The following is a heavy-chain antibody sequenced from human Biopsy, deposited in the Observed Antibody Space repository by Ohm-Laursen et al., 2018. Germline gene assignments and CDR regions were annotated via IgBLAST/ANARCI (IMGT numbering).Heavy chain of an antibody. CDR2: IIPILRTT. V-gene: IGHV1-69*11. CDR3: AREAIGYQLPCDD. J-gene: IGHJ4*02. D-gene: IGHD2-2*01. Sequence: AASVKVSCKAPTGTFNSYGIIWVRQAPGQGLEWMGRIIPILRTTAYAQTFLGRVTITADSPTSTVDMELTSLTPDDTAVYFCAREAIGYQLPCDDWGQGTLVTVSS. CDR1: TGTFNSYG.